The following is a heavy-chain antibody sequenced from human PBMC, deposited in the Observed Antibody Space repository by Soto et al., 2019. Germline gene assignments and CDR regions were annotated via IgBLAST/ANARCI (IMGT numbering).Heavy chain of an antibody. V-gene: IGHV3-21*01. Sequence: PGGSLRLSCAASGFTFRSYAMNWVRQTQEKGLEWVSSISSTSTCTHYADSVKGRFTISRDNANNSLFLQMNSLRAEDTAIYYCARDLALAGNYWGQGALVTVSS. D-gene: IGHD6-19*01. CDR1: GFTFRSYA. J-gene: IGHJ4*02. CDR2: ISSTSTCT. CDR3: ARDLALAGNY.